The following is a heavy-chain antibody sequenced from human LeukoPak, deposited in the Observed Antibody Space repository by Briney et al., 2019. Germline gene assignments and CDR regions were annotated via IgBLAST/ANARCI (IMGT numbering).Heavy chain of an antibody. V-gene: IGHV1-46*01. CDR3: ARLDTAMAEDY. CDR2: INPSGGST. Sequence: ASVKVSCKASGYTFTSYYMHWVRQAPGQGLKWMGIINPSGGSTSYAQKFQGRVTMTRDTSTSTVYMELSSLGSEDTAVYYCARLDTAMAEDYWGQGTLVTVSS. CDR1: GYTFTSYY. J-gene: IGHJ4*02. D-gene: IGHD5-18*01.